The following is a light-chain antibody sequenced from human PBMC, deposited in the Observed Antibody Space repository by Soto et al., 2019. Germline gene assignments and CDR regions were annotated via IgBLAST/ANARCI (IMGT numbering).Light chain of an antibody. V-gene: IGKV4-1*01. J-gene: IGKJ5*01. Sequence: DIALTQSPDSLSLSLGERATINCKSSQSVFYNSYNRSYLAWYQVKPGRPPKLLCSWASTRESGVPDRFSGRGSGTDFTLTISSLQAEDVAVYYCQQDYSTLISFGQGTRLEIK. CDR3: QQDYSTLIS. CDR2: WAS. CDR1: QSVFYNSYNRSY.